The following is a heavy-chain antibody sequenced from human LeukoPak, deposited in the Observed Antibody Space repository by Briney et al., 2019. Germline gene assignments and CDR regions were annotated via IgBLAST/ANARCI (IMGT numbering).Heavy chain of an antibody. CDR3: ARGLGFSSGYYYFDY. D-gene: IGHD3-22*01. Sequence: SVKVSCKASGGTFSSYAISWVRQAPGQGLEWMGGIIPIFGTANYAQKFQGRVTITADESTSTAYMELSSLRSEDTAVYYCARGLGFSSGYYYFDYWGQGTLVTVSS. CDR1: GGTFSSYA. J-gene: IGHJ4*02. V-gene: IGHV1-69*13. CDR2: IIPIFGTA.